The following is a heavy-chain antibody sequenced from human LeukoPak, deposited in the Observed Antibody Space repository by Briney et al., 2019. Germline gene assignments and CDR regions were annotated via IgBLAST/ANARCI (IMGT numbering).Heavy chain of an antibody. Sequence: PSETLSLXCTVSGGSISSYYWSWIRQPPGKGLEWIGYIYYNGGTKYTPSRKSRVTISVDTSKNQFSLKLSSVTTADTAVYYCARARYYDSSGPHKYYFDYWGQGTLVTVSS. CDR1: GGSISSYY. CDR3: ARARYYDSSGPHKYYFDY. CDR2: IYYNGGT. D-gene: IGHD3-22*01. V-gene: IGHV4-59*01. J-gene: IGHJ4*02.